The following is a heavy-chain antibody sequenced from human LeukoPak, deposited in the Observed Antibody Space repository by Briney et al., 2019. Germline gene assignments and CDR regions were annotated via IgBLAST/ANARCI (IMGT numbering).Heavy chain of an antibody. D-gene: IGHD3-3*01. CDR1: GGSFSGYY. CDR2: INHSGST. Sequence: PSETLSLTCDVYGGSFSGYYWSWIRQPPGKGLEWIGEINHSGSTNYNPSLKSRVTISVDTSKNQFSLKLSSVTAADTAVYYCARGRIFGARYYYYYGMDVWGQGTTVTVSS. V-gene: IGHV4-34*01. CDR3: ARGRIFGARYYYYYGMDV. J-gene: IGHJ6*02.